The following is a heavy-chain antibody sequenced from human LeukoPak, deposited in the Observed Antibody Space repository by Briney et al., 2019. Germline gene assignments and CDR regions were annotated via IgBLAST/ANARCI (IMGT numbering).Heavy chain of an antibody. V-gene: IGHV4-59*08. D-gene: IGHD2-2*02. CDR1: GGSVSSYS. CDR3: ARTRSQAISAQYFDY. CDR2: FYYSGSI. J-gene: IGHJ4*02. Sequence: SGTLSLTCTVSGGSVSSYSWSWIRQPPGKGLEWIGYFYYSGSINYNPSLKSRVTISVDTSKSQFSLNLTSVTAADTAVYYCARTRSQAISAQYFDYWGQGTLVTVS.